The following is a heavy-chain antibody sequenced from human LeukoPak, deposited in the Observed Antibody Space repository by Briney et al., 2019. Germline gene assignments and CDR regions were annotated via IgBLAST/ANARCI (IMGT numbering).Heavy chain of an antibody. J-gene: IGHJ4*02. Sequence: GGSLRLSCAASGFTFSSYSMNWVRQAPGKGLEWVSSISSSSSYIYYADSVKGRFTISRDNAKNSLYLQMNSLRAEDTAVYYCAREAGQSYYYGSGTPKYYFDYWGQGTLVTVSS. CDR3: AREAGQSYYYGSGTPKYYFDY. D-gene: IGHD3-10*01. CDR1: GFTFSSYS. CDR2: ISSSSSYI. V-gene: IGHV3-21*01.